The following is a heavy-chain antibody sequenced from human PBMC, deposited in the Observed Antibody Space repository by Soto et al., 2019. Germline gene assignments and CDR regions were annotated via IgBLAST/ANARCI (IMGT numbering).Heavy chain of an antibody. CDR3: ARVSMEYSSSLVYYYYGMDV. D-gene: IGHD6-13*01. V-gene: IGHV1-46*04. CDR1: GYTFTSYY. CDR2: INPSGGST. J-gene: IGHJ6*02. Sequence: ASVKVSCKASGYTFTSYYMHWVRPASGQGLEWMGIINPSGGSTYYADSVKGRFTISRDNSKNTLYLQMNSLRAEDTAVYYCARVSMEYSSSLVYYYYGMDVWGQGTTVTVSS.